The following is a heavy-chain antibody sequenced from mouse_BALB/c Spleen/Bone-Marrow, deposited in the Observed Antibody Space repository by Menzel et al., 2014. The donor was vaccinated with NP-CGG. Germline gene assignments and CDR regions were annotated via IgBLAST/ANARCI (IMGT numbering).Heavy chain of an antibody. D-gene: IGHD1-1*01. CDR1: GFTFSDNY. CDR3: ARDMGLLRFDY. CDR2: IRNKANGYTT. J-gene: IGHJ2*01. Sequence: VQLKESGGGLVQPGGSLRLSCATSGFTFSDNYMSWVRQPPGKALEWLGFIRNKANGYTTEYSASVKGRFTISRDNSQSILYLQMNTLRAEDSATYYCARDMGLLRFDYWGQGTTLTVSS. V-gene: IGHV7-3*02.